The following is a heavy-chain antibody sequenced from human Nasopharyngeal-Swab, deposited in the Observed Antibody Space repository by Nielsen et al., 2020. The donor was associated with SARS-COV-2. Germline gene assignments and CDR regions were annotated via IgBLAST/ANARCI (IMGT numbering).Heavy chain of an antibody. J-gene: IGHJ3*02. CDR3: ARVVGYCSGGSCYSGEDDAFDI. CDR2: IISSSSYI. V-gene: IGHV3-21*01. CDR1: GFTFSSYS. D-gene: IGHD2-15*01. Sequence: GESLKISCAASGFTFSSYSMNWVRQAPGKGLEWVSSIISSSSYIYYADSVKGRFTISRDNAKSSLYLQMNSLRAEDTAVYYCARVVGYCSGGSCYSGEDDAFDIWGQGTMVTVSS.